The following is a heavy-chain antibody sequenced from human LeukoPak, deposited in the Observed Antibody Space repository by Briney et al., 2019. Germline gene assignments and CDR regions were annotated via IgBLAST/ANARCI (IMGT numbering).Heavy chain of an antibody. V-gene: IGHV3-74*01. CDR1: GFTFSNYW. D-gene: IGHD3-22*01. CDR3: ARAPSEIGGYYPEYFRH. J-gene: IGHJ1*01. CDR2: IKSDGRT. Sequence: PGGSLRLSCAAAGFTFSNYWMHWVRQAPGKGVVWVSRIKSDGRTNYADSVKGRFTISRDNAKNTVSLQMTSLRAEDPGVYYCARAPSEIGGYYPEYFRHWGQGTLVTVSS.